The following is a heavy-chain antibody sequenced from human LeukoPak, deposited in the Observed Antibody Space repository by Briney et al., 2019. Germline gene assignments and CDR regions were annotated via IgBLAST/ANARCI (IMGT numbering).Heavy chain of an antibody. V-gene: IGHV3-9*01. J-gene: IGHJ4*02. CDR2: ISWNSGSI. Sequence: GGSLRLSCAASGFTFDDYAMHWVRQAPGKGLEWVSGISWNSGSIGYADSVKGRFTISRGNAKNSLYLQMNSLRAEDTALYYCAKDLYGVTTSNFDYWGQGTLVTVSS. CDR3: AKDLYGVTTSNFDY. D-gene: IGHD4-17*01. CDR1: GFTFDDYA.